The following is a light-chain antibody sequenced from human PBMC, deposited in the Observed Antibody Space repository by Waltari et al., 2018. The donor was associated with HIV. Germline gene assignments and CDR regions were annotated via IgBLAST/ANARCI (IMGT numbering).Light chain of an antibody. CDR1: TSKV. CDR3: QSYDSRLSASV. J-gene: IGLJ2*01. V-gene: IGLV1-40*01. Sequence: QSALTQPPSVSGAPGQRVTVSCTGNTSKVVIYDNSHRPSGVPDRFSGSKSGTSASLVITRLVPEDEADYYCQSYDSRLSASVFGGGTKVTVL. CDR2: DNS.